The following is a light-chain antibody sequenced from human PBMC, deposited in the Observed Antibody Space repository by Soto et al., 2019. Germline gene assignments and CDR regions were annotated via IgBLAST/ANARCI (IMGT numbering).Light chain of an antibody. CDR3: QQYGSSPL. Sequence: EIVLTQSPGTLSLSPGERATLSCRASQSVSSSYLAWYQQKPGQAPRLLIYGASSRATGIPDRFSGSGSGTDFTLTISRLGPEDFAVYYCQQYGSSPLFGPGTKVDI. V-gene: IGKV3-20*01. CDR2: GAS. CDR1: QSVSSSY. J-gene: IGKJ3*01.